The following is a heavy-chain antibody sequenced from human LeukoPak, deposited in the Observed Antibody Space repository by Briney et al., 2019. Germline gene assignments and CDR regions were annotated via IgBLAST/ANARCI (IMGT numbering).Heavy chain of an antibody. CDR1: EFTFSSYA. Sequence: GGSLRLSCAASEFTFSSYAMQWVRQAPGKGLEWVSGITVSGGTTYYTDSVKGRFTTSRDNSKNTLYLRMNSLRAEDTAVYYCAKYLTARGPPYALDVWGQGTTVTVSS. CDR3: AKYLTARGPPYALDV. CDR2: ITVSGGTT. V-gene: IGHV3-23*01. J-gene: IGHJ6*02. D-gene: IGHD1-14*01.